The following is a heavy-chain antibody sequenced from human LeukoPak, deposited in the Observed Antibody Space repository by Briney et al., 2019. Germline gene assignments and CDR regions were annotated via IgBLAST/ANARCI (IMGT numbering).Heavy chain of an antibody. J-gene: IGHJ6*03. Sequence: SEALSLTCTVSGGSVSNYYWSWIRQPPGKGLEWIGYISYSGSTNYNPSLKSQVTISMDTSKNQFSLKMTSVTAADTAVYYCAKIHDSSGYYRDNYYYYMDVWGKGTTVTVSS. V-gene: IGHV4-59*02. D-gene: IGHD3-22*01. CDR2: ISYSGST. CDR1: GGSVSNYY. CDR3: AKIHDSSGYYRDNYYYYMDV.